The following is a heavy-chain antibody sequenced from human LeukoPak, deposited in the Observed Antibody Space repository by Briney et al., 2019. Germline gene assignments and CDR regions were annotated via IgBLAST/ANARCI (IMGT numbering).Heavy chain of an antibody. J-gene: IGHJ5*02. CDR3: ARLGVEDWFDP. Sequence: SETLSLTCAVYGGSFSGYYWSWIRQPPGKGLEWIGEINHSGSTNYNPSLKSRVTISVDTSKNQFSLKLSSVTAADTAVYYCARLGVEDWFDPWGQGTLLTVSS. D-gene: IGHD3-10*01. CDR2: INHSGST. V-gene: IGHV4-34*01. CDR1: GGSFSGYY.